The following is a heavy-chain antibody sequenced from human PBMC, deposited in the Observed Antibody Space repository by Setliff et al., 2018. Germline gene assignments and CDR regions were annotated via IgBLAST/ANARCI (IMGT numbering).Heavy chain of an antibody. CDR1: GDSISSRRNY. J-gene: IGHJ5*02. CDR3: ARLESLGDLSLYGLWFDP. D-gene: IGHD3-16*02. V-gene: IGHV4-61*05. CDR2: IYTSWST. Sequence: PSETLSLTCTVSGDSISSRRNYWGWMRQPAGKGLEWIGQIYTSWSTHFNPSLKSRLTMSVDQSKNQFSLRLRSVTAADTAVYYCARLESLGDLSLYGLWFDPWGQGTLVTVSS.